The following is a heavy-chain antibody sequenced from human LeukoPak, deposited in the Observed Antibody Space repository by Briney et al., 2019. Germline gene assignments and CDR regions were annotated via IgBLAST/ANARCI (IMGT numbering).Heavy chain of an antibody. CDR2: ISENGGRT. CDR3: AKDTRAAGTRWFDP. J-gene: IGHJ5*02. D-gene: IGHD6-13*01. CDR1: GFTFRRYA. V-gene: IGHV3-23*01. Sequence: GGSLRLSCAASGFTFRRYAMNWVRQAPGKGLEWISVISENGGRTYYADSVKGRFTISRDNSKNTLYLQMNSLRAEDTAVYYCAKDTRAAGTRWFDPWGQGTLVTVSS.